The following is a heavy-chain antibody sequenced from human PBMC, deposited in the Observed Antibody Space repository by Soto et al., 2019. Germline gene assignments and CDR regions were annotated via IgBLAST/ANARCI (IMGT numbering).Heavy chain of an antibody. Sequence: VQLEESGGGLVQPGGSLRLSCAASGFTFRSYWMHWVRQAPGTGLVWVSRINSDGSSPSYAESVKGRCTISRDNAKNTLYLQMNSLRAEYTAVYYCSKYRLLGSGSNDYWGQGTLVTVSS. V-gene: IGHV3-74*02. J-gene: IGHJ4*02. CDR3: SKYRLLGSGSNDY. D-gene: IGHD3-10*01. CDR2: INSDGSSP. CDR1: GFTFRSYW.